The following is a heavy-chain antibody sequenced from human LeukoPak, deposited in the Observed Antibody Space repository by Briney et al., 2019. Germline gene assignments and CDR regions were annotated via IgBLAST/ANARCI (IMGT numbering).Heavy chain of an antibody. CDR1: GGSISTYH. CDR2: IYYSGST. D-gene: IGHD2-2*01. V-gene: IGHV4-59*08. Sequence: PSETLSLTCTVSGGSISTYHWNWIRQPPGKGLEWIGYIYYSGSTNYNPSLKSRVTISVDTSKNQFSLKLSSVTAADTAVYYCARAGYCTSTTCPDAFDIWSQGTKVTVSS. J-gene: IGHJ3*02. CDR3: ARAGYCTSTTCPDAFDI.